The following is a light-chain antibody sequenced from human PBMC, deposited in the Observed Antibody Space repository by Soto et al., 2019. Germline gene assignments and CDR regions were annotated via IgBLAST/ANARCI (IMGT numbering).Light chain of an antibody. J-gene: IGLJ2*01. V-gene: IGLV2-14*01. CDR3: ASYTRTTTLV. Sequence: QSALTQPASVSGSPGQSITISCTGTISDIGGYNFISWYQHHPGKAPKLVIYDVNNRPSGISYRFSGSKSGNTASLTISGLQAEDETDYYCASYTRTTTLVFGGGTQLTLL. CDR1: ISDIGGYNF. CDR2: DVN.